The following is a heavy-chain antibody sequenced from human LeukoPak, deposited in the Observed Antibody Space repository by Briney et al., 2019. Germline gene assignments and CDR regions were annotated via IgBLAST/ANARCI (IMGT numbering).Heavy chain of an antibody. J-gene: IGHJ4*02. CDR1: GYSFTGNY. CDR2: INPNSGDT. Sequence: ASVKVSCKASGYSFTGNYMHWVRQAPGQGLEWMGWINPNSGDTNFAQKFQGRVTMTRDTSISTAYMELSRLRSDDTAVYYCARESGYSGYDRVGYYFDYWGQGTLVTVSS. CDR3: ARESGYSGYDRVGYYFDY. D-gene: IGHD5-12*01. V-gene: IGHV1-2*02.